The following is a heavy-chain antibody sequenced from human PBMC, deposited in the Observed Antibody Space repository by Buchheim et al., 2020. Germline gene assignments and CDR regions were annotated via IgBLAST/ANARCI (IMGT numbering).Heavy chain of an antibody. V-gene: IGHV5-10-1*03. Sequence: EVQLVQSGAEVKKPGESLRISCKGSGYSFTSYWISWVRQMPGKGLEWMGMIDPSDSYTNYSPSFQGHVTISADKSISTAYLQWSSLKASETAMYYCARMLRGLDSSGYYSLVDYWGQGTL. CDR1: GYSFTSYW. CDR2: IDPSDSYT. D-gene: IGHD3-22*01. J-gene: IGHJ4*02. CDR3: ARMLRGLDSSGYYSLVDY.